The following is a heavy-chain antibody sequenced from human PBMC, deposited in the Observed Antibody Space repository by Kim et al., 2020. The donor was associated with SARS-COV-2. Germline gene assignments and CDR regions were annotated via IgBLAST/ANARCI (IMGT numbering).Heavy chain of an antibody. V-gene: IGHV3-7*03. CDR3: ARRYYDFWSGYYPMPYYYYYGMDV. D-gene: IGHD3-3*01. Sequence: GGSLRLSCAASGFTFSSYWMSWVRQAPGKGLEWVANIKQDGSEKYYVDSVKGRFTISRDNAKNSLYLQMNSLRAEDTAVYYCARRYYDFWSGYYPMPYYYYYGMDVWGQGTTVTVSS. CDR2: IKQDGSEK. CDR1: GFTFSSYW. J-gene: IGHJ6*02.